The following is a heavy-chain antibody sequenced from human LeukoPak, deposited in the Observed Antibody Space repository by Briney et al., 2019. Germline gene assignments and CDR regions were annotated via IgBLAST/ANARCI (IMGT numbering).Heavy chain of an antibody. D-gene: IGHD2-15*01. J-gene: IGHJ4*02. Sequence: GGSLRLSCAASGFTVSSNYMSWVRQAPGKGLQWVSVIYSGGSTYYADSVKGRFIISRGNSKNTLYLQMNSLRAEDTAVYYCARGLSDSSGCYDYWGQGTLVTVSS. CDR2: IYSGGST. CDR1: GFTVSSNY. CDR3: ARGLSDSSGCYDY. V-gene: IGHV3-66*01.